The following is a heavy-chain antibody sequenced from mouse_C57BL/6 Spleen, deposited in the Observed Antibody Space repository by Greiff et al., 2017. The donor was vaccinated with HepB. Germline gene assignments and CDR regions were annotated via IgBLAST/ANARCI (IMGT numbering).Heavy chain of an antibody. CDR3: ASSGAPTIVTTGYFDV. J-gene: IGHJ1*03. CDR2: INPSSGYT. D-gene: IGHD2-5*01. CDR1: GYTFTSYW. Sequence: QVHVKQSGAELAKPGASVKLSCKASGYTFTSYWMHWVKQRPGQGLEWIGYINPSSGYTKYNQKFKDKATLTADKSSSTAYMQLSSLPYEDSAVYYCASSGAPTIVTTGYFDVWGTGTTVTVSS. V-gene: IGHV1-7*01.